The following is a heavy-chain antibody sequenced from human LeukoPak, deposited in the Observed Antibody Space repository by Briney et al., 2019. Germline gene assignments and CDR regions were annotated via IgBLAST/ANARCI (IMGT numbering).Heavy chain of an antibody. Sequence: GGSLRLSCAAPGFTFNSYAMNWVRQAPGKGLEWVSAISGRGSSTYYADSVKGRFSFSRDNSKNTLHLQMNSLRAEDTAVYYCARRWQQLNYWGQGTLVTVSS. CDR2: ISGRGSST. CDR1: GFTFNSYA. V-gene: IGHV3-23*01. D-gene: IGHD6-13*01. J-gene: IGHJ4*02. CDR3: ARRWQQLNY.